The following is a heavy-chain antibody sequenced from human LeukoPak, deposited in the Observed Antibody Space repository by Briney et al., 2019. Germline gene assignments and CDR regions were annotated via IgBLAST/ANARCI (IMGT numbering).Heavy chain of an antibody. CDR1: GGTFSSYA. CDR2: IIPIFGTA. V-gene: IGHV1-69*13. J-gene: IGHJ6*03. CDR3: ARSPAAYCSSTSCSFGYMDV. Sequence: SVKVSCKASGGTFSSYAISWVRQAPGQGLEWMAGIIPIFGTANYAQKFQGRVTITADESTSTAYMELSSLRSEDTAVYYCARSPAAYCSSTSCSFGYMDVWGKGTTVTVSS. D-gene: IGHD2-2*01.